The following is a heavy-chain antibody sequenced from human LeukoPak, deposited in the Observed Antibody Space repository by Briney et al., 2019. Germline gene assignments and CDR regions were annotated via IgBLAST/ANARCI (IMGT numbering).Heavy chain of an antibody. D-gene: IGHD2-2*01. V-gene: IGHV3-9*01. CDR1: GLTFDDYA. CDR2: ISWNSGSI. Sequence: GRSLRLSCAASGLTFDDYAMHWVRQAPGKGLEWVSGISWNSGSIGYADSVKGRFTISRDNAKNSLYLQMNSLRAEDTALYYCAKAGDRTSFQLSNWFDPWGQGTLVTVSS. CDR3: AKAGDRTSFQLSNWFDP. J-gene: IGHJ5*02.